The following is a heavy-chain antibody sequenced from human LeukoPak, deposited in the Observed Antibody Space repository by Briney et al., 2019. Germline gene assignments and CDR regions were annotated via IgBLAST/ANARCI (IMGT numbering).Heavy chain of an antibody. CDR2: IYTSGGI. CDR3: ARQGSGSYYNVDY. D-gene: IGHD3-10*01. V-gene: IGHV4-4*07. CDR1: GGSISNYY. Sequence: PSETLSLTCTVSGGSISNYYWSWIRQPAGKGLEWIGRIYTSGGINYNPSLKSRVTMSVDTSKNQFSLKLSSVTAADTAVYCCARQGSGSYYNVDYWGQGTLVTVSS. J-gene: IGHJ4*02.